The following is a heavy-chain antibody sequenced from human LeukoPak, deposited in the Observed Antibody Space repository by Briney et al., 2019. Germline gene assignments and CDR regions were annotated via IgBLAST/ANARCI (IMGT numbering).Heavy chain of an antibody. Sequence: SKTLSLTCTVSSGSISSSTYYWGWIRQPPGKGLEWIGSIYFSGNTFYNPSLKSRVTISVDTSKNQISLKLSSVTAADTAVYYCARHYHYGSGSYMPFHIWGQGTMVTVSS. CDR3: ARHYHYGSGSYMPFHI. CDR1: SGSISSSTYY. J-gene: IGHJ3*02. V-gene: IGHV4-39*01. CDR2: IYFSGNT. D-gene: IGHD3-10*01.